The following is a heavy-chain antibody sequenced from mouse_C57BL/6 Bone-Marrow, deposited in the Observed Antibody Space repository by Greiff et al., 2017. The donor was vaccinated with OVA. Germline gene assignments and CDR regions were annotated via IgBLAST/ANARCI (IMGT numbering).Heavy chain of an antibody. D-gene: IGHD2-4*01. V-gene: IGHV1-81*01. CDR2: IYPRSGNT. CDR1: GYTFTSYG. J-gene: IGHJ2*01. CDR3: ARGGYDYDRDY. Sequence: VQLQQSGAELARPGASVKLSCKASGYTFTSYGISWVKQRTGQGLEWIGEIYPRSGNTYYNEKFKGKATLTADKSSSTAYMGLRSLTSEDSAVYFCARGGYDYDRDYWGQGTTLTVSS.